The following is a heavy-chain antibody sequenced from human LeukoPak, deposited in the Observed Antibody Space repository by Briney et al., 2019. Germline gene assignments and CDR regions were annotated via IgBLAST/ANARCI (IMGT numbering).Heavy chain of an antibody. D-gene: IGHD3-3*02. Sequence: GGSLRLSCAASGFTFDDYAMDWVRQAPGKGLEWVSGISWNSGSIGYADSVKGRFTISRDNAKNSLYLQMNSLRAEDTALYYCAKDLSALLPGAHNYMDVWGKGTTVTISS. CDR3: AKDLSALLPGAHNYMDV. CDR1: GFTFDDYA. J-gene: IGHJ6*03. CDR2: ISWNSGSI. V-gene: IGHV3-9*01.